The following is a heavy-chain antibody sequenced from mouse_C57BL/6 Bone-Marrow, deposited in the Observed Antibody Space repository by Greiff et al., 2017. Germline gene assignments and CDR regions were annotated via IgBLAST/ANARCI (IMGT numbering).Heavy chain of an antibody. CDR3: TLITTVVGEAY. V-gene: IGHV14-4*01. J-gene: IGHJ3*01. CDR2: IDPENGDT. CDR1: GFNIKDDY. D-gene: IGHD1-1*01. Sequence: VQLQQSGAELVRPGASVKLSCTASGFNIKDDYMHWVKQRPEQGLEWIGWIDPENGDTEYASKFQGKATITADTSSNTAYLQLSSLTSEDTAVYYCTLITTVVGEAYWGQGTLGTVSA.